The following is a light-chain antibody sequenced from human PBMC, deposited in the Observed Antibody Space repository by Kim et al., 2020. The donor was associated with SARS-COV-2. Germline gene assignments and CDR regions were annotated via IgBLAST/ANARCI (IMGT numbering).Light chain of an antibody. CDR1: SSNIGSNT. V-gene: IGLV1-44*01. J-gene: IGLJ1*01. CDR2: SNN. CDR3: AAWDNSLNGRYV. Sequence: QSVLTQSPSASGTPGQRVTISCSGSSSNIGSNTVNWYQQLPGTAPKLLIYSNNQRTSGVPDRFSGSKSGTSASLAISGLQSEDEAEYFCAAWDNSLNGRYVFGSGTKVTVL.